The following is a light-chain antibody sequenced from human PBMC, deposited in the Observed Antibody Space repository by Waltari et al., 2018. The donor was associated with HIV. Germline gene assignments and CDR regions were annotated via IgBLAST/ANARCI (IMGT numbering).Light chain of an antibody. CDR2: YVT. CDR3: CSYAASYEYVVV. J-gene: IGLJ2*01. Sequence: QSALTQPRSVSGSLGQSVPISSTVISSDVGGYNYVSWYQQHPGKAPQLLIFYVTKRPSGVPERFSGSKSGDAASLTIAGLHSEYEADYYYCSYAASYEYVVVFGGGTNLTVL. V-gene: IGLV2-11*01. CDR1: SSDVGGYNY.